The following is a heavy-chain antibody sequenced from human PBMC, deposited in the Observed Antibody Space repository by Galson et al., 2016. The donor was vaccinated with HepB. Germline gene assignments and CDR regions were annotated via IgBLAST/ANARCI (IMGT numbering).Heavy chain of an antibody. V-gene: IGHV3-7*01. CDR3: AKFPLEGRWLRFAQPGDEDFDV. D-gene: IGHD5-12*01. Sequence: SLRLSCAASGFRFSDYWMSWVRQAPGKGLEWVANINQDGRARYYGGSVEGRFSITRDNAKNSVFLQMRSLRAEDTALYYCAKFPLEGRWLRFAQPGDEDFDVWGRGTMVTVSS. J-gene: IGHJ3*01. CDR1: GFRFSDYW. CDR2: INQDGRAR.